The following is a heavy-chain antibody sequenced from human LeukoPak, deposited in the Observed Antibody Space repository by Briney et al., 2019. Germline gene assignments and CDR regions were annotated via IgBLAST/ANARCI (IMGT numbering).Heavy chain of an antibody. J-gene: IGHJ6*03. D-gene: IGHD3-10*01. CDR3: ARDISGSGSYPPTHYMDV. V-gene: IGHV4-59*01. CDR2: IYYSGST. Sequence: SETLSLTCAVSGGSISSYYWSWIRRPPGKGLEWIGYIYYSGSTNYSPSLKSRVTISVDTSKNQFSLKLSSVTPADTAVYYCARDISGSGSYPPTHYMDVWGKGTTVTISS. CDR1: GGSISSYY.